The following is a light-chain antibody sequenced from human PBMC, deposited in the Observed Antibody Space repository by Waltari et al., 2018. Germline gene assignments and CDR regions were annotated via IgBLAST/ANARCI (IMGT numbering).Light chain of an antibody. CDR1: QSVSSSY. CDR2: GAS. CDR3: QQYGSSPLT. Sequence: CRASQSVSSSYLAWYQQEPGQAPRLLIYGASSRATGIPDRFSGSGSGTDFTLTISRLEPEDFAVYYCQQYGSSPLTFGGGTKVEIK. J-gene: IGKJ4*01. V-gene: IGKV3-20*01.